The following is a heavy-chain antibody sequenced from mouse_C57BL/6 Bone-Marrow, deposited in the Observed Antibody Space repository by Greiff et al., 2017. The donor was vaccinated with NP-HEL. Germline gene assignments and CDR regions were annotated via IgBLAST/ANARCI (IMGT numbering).Heavy chain of an antibody. CDR1: GYTFTSYW. Sequence: QVQLQQPGAELVKPGASVKLSCKASGYTFTSYWMHWVKQRPGQGLEWIGMIHPNSGSTNYNEKFKSKATLTVDKSSSTAYMQLSSLTSEDSAVYYCAREGGDGYYVYAMDYWGQGTSVTVSS. CDR3: AREGGDGYYVYAMDY. J-gene: IGHJ4*01. D-gene: IGHD2-3*01. V-gene: IGHV1-64*01. CDR2: IHPNSGST.